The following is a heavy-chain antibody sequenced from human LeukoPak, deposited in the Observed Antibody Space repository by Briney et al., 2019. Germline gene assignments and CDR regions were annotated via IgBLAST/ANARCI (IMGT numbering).Heavy chain of an antibody. Sequence: PGGSLRLSCAASGFTFSSYSMNWVRQAPGKGLEWVSAISGSGGSTYYADSVKGRFTISRDNSKNTLYLQMNSLRAEDTAVYYCAKCGCRYCSSTSCYFDYWGQGTLVTVSS. CDR1: GFTFSSYS. J-gene: IGHJ4*02. CDR3: AKCGCRYCSSTSCYFDY. CDR2: ISGSGGST. V-gene: IGHV3-23*01. D-gene: IGHD2-2*01.